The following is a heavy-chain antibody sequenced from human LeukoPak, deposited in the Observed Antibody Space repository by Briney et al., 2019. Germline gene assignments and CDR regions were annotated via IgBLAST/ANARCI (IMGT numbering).Heavy chain of an antibody. J-gene: IGHJ4*02. CDR1: GYTFTSYD. D-gene: IGHD3-22*01. Sequence: GASVKVSCKASGYTFTSYDINWVRQATGQGLEWMGWVNPNSGNTGYAQKFQGRVTITRNTSISTAYMELSSLRSEDTAVYYCARVDYDSSGYYYAIDYWGQGTLVTVSS. CDR2: VNPNSGNT. V-gene: IGHV1-8*03. CDR3: ARVDYDSSGYYYAIDY.